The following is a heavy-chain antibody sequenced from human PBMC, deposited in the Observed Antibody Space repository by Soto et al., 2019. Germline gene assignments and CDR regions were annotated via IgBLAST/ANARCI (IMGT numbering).Heavy chain of an antibody. CDR1: GFTFSSYA. CDR3: AKQQEITMIVVVITN. V-gene: IGHV3-23*01. Sequence: EVQLLESGGGLVQPGGSLRLSCAASGFTFSSYAMSWVRQAPGKRLEWVSAISGSGGSTYYADSVKGRFTISRDNSKNTLYLQMYSLRAEDTAVYYCAKQQEITMIVVVITNWGQGTLVTVSS. D-gene: IGHD3-22*01. J-gene: IGHJ4*02. CDR2: ISGSGGST.